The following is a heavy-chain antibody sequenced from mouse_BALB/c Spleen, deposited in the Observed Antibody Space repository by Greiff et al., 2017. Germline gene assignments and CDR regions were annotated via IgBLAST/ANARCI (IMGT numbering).Heavy chain of an antibody. J-gene: IGHJ4*01. Sequence: QVQLQQSGAELARPGASVKLSCKASGYTFTSYWMQWVKQRPGQGLEWIGAIYPGDGDTRYTQKFKGKATLTADKSSSTAYMQLSSLASEDSAVYYCARGGMITTRDYYAMDYWGQGTSVTVSS. CDR1: GYTFTSYW. CDR3: ARGGMITTRDYYAMDY. V-gene: IGHV1-87*01. CDR2: IYPGDGDT. D-gene: IGHD2-4*01.